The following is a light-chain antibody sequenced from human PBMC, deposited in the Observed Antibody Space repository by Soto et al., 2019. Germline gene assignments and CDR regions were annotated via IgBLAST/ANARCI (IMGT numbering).Light chain of an antibody. J-gene: IGKJ1*01. V-gene: IGKV1-39*01. CDR2: AAF. Sequence: DIQMTQSPSSLSASVGDEVTITCRASQTIMTYLNWYQQKPGKAPKLLIYAAFTLQTGVSSRFIGSGSGTDFTLTINSLQPEDFATYYYQQSSSSPWTFGQGTKVDIK. CDR3: QQSSSSPWT. CDR1: QTIMTY.